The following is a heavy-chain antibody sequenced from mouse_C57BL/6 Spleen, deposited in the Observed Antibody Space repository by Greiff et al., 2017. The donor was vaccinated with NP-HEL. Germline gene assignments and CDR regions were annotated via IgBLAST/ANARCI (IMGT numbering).Heavy chain of an antibody. Sequence: QQSCKASGYTFTSYWMHWVKQRPIQGLEWIGNIDPSDSETHYNQKFKDKATLTVDKSSSTAYMQLSSLTSEDSAVYYCARFNWDGDYWGQGTTLTVSS. D-gene: IGHD4-1*02. CDR2: IDPSDSET. J-gene: IGHJ2*01. CDR3: ARFNWDGDY. CDR1: GYTFTSYW. V-gene: IGHV1-52*01.